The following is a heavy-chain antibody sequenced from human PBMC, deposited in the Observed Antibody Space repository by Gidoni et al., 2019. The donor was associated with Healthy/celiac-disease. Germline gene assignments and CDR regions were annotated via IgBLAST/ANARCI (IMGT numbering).Heavy chain of an antibody. J-gene: IGHJ1*01. CDR1: GYTFTSYD. Sequence: QVQLVQSGAEVKKPGASVKVSCKASGYTFTSYDINWVRQATGQGLEWMGWMNPNSGNTGYAQKFQGRVTMTRNTSISTAYMELSSLRSEDTAVYYCARGPSMTAGPAEYFQHWGQGTLVTVSS. CDR3: ARGPSMTAGPAEYFQH. V-gene: IGHV1-8*01. D-gene: IGHD2-21*02. CDR2: MNPNSGNT.